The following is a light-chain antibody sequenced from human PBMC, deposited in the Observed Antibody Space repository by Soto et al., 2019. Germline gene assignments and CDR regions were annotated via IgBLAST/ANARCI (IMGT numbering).Light chain of an antibody. CDR1: QNIRIW. CDR3: QQADKLPLT. V-gene: IGKV1-12*01. CDR2: GAS. J-gene: IGKJ4*01. Sequence: DIKVTPSPSSVFASVGARVTITCLASQNIRIWLAWYQQKPGKAPKVLIYGASRLASGVPSRFSGSGSGTDFTLTISGLQQEDFATYFRQQADKLPLTFGGGTKVDIK.